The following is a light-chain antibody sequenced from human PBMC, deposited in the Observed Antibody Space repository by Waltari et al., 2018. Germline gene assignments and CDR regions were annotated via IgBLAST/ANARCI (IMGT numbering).Light chain of an antibody. CDR3: QQYGS. CDR1: QRVSSNY. Sequence: EIVLTQSPATLSLSPGEGATLSCRASQRVSSNYLAWYQPKPGQAPRLLIYGASSMATGIPDRFSGSGSGTDFTLTISRLEPEDFAVYYCQQYGSFGGGTKVAIK. CDR2: GAS. V-gene: IGKV3-20*01. J-gene: IGKJ4*01.